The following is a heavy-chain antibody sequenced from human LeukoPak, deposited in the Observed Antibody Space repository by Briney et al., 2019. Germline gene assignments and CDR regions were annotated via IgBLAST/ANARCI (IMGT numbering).Heavy chain of an antibody. CDR2: IKQGGSET. J-gene: IGHJ4*02. CDR3: ARGPHYGSRSDHLDY. V-gene: IGHV3-7*03. CDR1: GFTFSSYE. D-gene: IGHD3-10*01. Sequence: GGSLRLSCAASGFTFSSYEMNWVRQAPGKGLEWVANIKQGGSETNYVGSVKGRFTVSRDDAKNSVYLQMDSLRAEDTAIYYCARGPHYGSRSDHLDYWGQGTLVTVSS.